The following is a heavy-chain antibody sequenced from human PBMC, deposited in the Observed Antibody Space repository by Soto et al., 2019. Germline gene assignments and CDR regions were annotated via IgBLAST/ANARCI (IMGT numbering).Heavy chain of an antibody. Sequence: VGSLRLSCGASGFIFSNFDMHWVRQTTEKGLEWVSGIGFAGDTNYSGSVKGRFTISRENAKNSLFLQMNSLRVGDTAVYYCVRGLPGGFDPWGQGTLVTVSS. CDR1: GFIFSNFD. CDR2: IGFAGDT. V-gene: IGHV3-13*01. CDR3: VRGLPGGFDP. J-gene: IGHJ5*02. D-gene: IGHD3-10*01.